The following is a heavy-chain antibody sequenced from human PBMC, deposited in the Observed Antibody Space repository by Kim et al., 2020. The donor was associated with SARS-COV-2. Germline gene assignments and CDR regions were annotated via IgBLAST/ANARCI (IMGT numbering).Heavy chain of an antibody. J-gene: IGHJ6*02. CDR3: ARGKFYGSGSFYGMDV. CDR1: GYTFTSYG. CDR2: ISAYNGNT. Sequence: ASVKVSCQASGYTFTSYGISWVRQAPGQGLEWMGWISAYNGNTNYAQKLQGRVTMTTDTSTSTAYMELRSLRSDDTAVYYCARGKFYGSGSFYGMDVWGQGTTVTVSS. V-gene: IGHV1-18*01. D-gene: IGHD3-10*01.